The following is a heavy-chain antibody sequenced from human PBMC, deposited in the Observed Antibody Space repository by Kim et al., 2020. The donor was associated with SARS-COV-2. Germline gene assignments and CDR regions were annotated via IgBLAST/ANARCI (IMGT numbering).Heavy chain of an antibody. Sequence: TYAQGFKGRFVFSLDTSVSTAYLQISSLKAEDTAVYYCARADFWSGHGVGYWGQGTLVTVSS. CDR3: ARADFWSGHGVGY. V-gene: IGHV7-4-1*02. J-gene: IGHJ4*02. D-gene: IGHD3-3*01.